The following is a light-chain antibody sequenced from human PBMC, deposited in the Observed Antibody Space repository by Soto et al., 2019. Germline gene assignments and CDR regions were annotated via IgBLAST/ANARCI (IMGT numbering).Light chain of an antibody. V-gene: IGKV1-5*01. J-gene: IGKJ4*01. CDR1: QSVNSW. CDR3: HQYNSYHT. CDR2: DAS. Sequence: DIQMTQSPSTLSAFVGDRVTITCRASQSVNSWLAWYQQRPGKAPKLLIYDASTLESGVPSRFRGSGSGTEFTLTISSLQPDDFATYYCHQYNSYHTFGGGTKVDIK.